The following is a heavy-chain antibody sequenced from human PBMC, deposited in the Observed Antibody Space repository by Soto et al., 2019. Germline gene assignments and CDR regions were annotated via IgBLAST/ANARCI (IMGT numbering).Heavy chain of an antibody. V-gene: IGHV3-23*01. CDR3: AKGSVDYYYYYMDV. CDR1: GFTFSSYA. CDR2: ISGSGGST. J-gene: IGHJ6*03. Sequence: GGSLRLSCAASGFTFSSYAMSWVRQAPGKGLEWVSAISGSGGSTYYADSVKGRFTISRDNSKNTLYLQMNSLRAEDTAVYYCAKGSVDYYYYYMDVWGKGTKVTVSS.